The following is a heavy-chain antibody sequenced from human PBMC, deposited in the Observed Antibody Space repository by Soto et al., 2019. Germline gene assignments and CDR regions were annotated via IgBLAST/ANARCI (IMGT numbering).Heavy chain of an antibody. J-gene: IGHJ5*01. CDR3: GRVVEGATRHTDFDS. V-gene: IGHV4-39*01. Sequence: SLTCAVSVVSIHNSHSFCGWVRQPPGKGLEFIGSIYYSGGANYNPSLKSRVTISLDTSKNQFSLTVNSVTAADTAIYYCGRVVEGATRHTDFDSWGQGTLVTVSS. CDR1: VVSIHNSHSF. D-gene: IGHD2-15*01. CDR2: IYYSGGA.